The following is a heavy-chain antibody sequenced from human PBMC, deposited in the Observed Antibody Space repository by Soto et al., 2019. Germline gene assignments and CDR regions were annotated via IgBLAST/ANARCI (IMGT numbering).Heavy chain of an antibody. V-gene: IGHV4-39*01. Sequence: SETLSLTCSVSGDSISGSNYYWGWIRQPPGKGLEWIGRIYYTGAIYYNPSLKSRLTISVDTSKNQFSLRLNSVTTADTAVYYCARGDYDFWNGYYFTYYAIDFWGQGATVTVSS. J-gene: IGHJ6*02. CDR3: ARGDYDFWNGYYFTYYAIDF. D-gene: IGHD3-3*01. CDR2: IYYTGAI. CDR1: GDSISGSNYY.